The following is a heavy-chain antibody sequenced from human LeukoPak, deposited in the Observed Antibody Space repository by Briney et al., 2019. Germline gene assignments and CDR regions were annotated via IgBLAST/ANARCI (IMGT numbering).Heavy chain of an antibody. CDR3: ARGHYSSSWFDP. Sequence: SETLSLTCAVYGGSFSGYYWSWIRQPPGKGLEWIGEINHSGSTNYNPSLKSRVTISVDTSKNQFSLKLSSVTAADTAVYYCARGHYSSSWFDPWRQGTLVTVSS. D-gene: IGHD6-6*01. CDR1: GGSFSGYY. J-gene: IGHJ5*02. V-gene: IGHV4-34*01. CDR2: INHSGST.